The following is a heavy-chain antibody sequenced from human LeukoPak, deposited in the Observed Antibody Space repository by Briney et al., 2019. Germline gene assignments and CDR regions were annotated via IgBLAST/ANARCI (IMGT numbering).Heavy chain of an antibody. CDR2: ISAYNGNT. CDR3: ARRAVAYYYYYYMDV. Sequence: ASVKVSCKASGYTFTSYGISWVRQAPGQGLEWMGWISAYNGNTNYAQKLQGRVTMTRNTSISTAYMDLSSLRSDDTAVYYCARRAVAYYYYYYMDVWGKRTTVTVSS. D-gene: IGHD6-19*01. CDR1: GYTFTSYG. J-gene: IGHJ6*03. V-gene: IGHV1-18*01.